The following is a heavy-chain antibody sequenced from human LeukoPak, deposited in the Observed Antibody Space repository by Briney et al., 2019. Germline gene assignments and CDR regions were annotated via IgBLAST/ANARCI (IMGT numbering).Heavy chain of an antibody. CDR3: ARETLTFPDF. CDR2: IYTSGST. J-gene: IGHJ4*02. CDR1: GGSLSSYS. D-gene: IGHD3-9*01. V-gene: IGHV4-4*07. Sequence: SETQSLTCTVSGGSLSSYSWSWIRQPAGKGLERIGRIYTSGSTSYNPSLTSRVSMSLDTSKKQISLKLSSVTAADTAVYYCARETLTFPDFCGQGTLVTVSS.